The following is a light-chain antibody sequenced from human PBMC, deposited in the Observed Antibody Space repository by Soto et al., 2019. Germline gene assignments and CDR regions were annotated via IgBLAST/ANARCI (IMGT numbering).Light chain of an antibody. CDR1: QSVSSN. Sequence: EIVMTQSPATLSVSPGERATLSCRASQSVSSNLAWYQQKPGQAPRLLIYAASNLYTGVPSRFSGRRSGTEFTLTISSLQPEDFASYYCLQDYGDSWTFGQGTKVEIE. CDR2: AAS. J-gene: IGKJ1*01. CDR3: LQDYGDSWT. V-gene: IGKV3-15*01.